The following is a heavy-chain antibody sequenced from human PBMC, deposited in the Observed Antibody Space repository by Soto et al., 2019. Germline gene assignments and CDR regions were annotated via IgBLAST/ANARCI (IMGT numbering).Heavy chain of an antibody. Sequence: ASVKVSCKASGYTFTGYYMHWVRQAPGQGLGWMGWINPNSGGTNYAQKFQGRVTMTRDTSISTAYMELSRLRSDDTAVYYCARVSPFGDIPSFAYYYGMDVWGQGTTVTVSS. CDR2: INPNSGGT. V-gene: IGHV1-2*02. CDR3: ARVSPFGDIPSFAYYYGMDV. D-gene: IGHD3-3*01. J-gene: IGHJ6*02. CDR1: GYTFTGYY.